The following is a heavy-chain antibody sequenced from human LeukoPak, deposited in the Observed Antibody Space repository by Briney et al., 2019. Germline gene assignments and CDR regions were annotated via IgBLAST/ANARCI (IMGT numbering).Heavy chain of an antibody. CDR2: INQHGSDK. CDR3: ARTYVYDQGRDRPFGS. CDR1: GFTFTAYW. Sequence: GGSLRLSCSASGFTFTAYWMTWVRQAPGKGLEWVANINQHGSDKYYVDSVKGRFTISRDNAKNSLYLQMNALRDEDTAVYYCARTYVYDQGRDRPFGSWGQGTLVLVSS. V-gene: IGHV3-7*03. J-gene: IGHJ4*02. D-gene: IGHD3-16*01.